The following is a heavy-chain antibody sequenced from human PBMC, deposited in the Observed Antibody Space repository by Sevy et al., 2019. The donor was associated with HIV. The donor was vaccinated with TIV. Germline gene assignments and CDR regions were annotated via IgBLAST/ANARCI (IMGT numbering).Heavy chain of an antibody. V-gene: IGHV3-23*01. D-gene: IGHD3-22*01. CDR2: ITGSGGTT. Sequence: GGSLRLSCAASGVTFSNYAMNWVRQAPGMGVEWVSTITGSGGTTYYADSVKGRFTISRDNSKNTLYLQINSLRAEDTAVYYCAKWGTLIVVVTPSWYFDLWGRGTLVTVSS. J-gene: IGHJ2*01. CDR3: AKWGTLIVVVTPSWYFDL. CDR1: GVTFSNYA.